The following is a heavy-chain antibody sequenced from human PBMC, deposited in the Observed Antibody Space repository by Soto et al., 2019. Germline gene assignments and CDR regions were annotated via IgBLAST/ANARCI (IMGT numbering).Heavy chain of an antibody. Sequence: EVQLVESGGGLVKPGGSLRLSCEASGFTFSDYSMNWVRQAPGKGLEWVSSISTSSTYIYYVDSLQGRFTISRDNAKNSRYLQMNSLRAEDTAVYYCARVWSPPYLTRDYYGMDVWGQGTTVTVSS. V-gene: IGHV3-21*01. CDR3: ARVWSPPYLTRDYYGMDV. CDR2: ISTSSTYI. D-gene: IGHD3-3*01. CDR1: GFTFSDYS. J-gene: IGHJ6*02.